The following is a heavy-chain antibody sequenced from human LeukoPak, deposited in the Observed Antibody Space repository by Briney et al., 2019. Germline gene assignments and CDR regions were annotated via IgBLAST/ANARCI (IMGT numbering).Heavy chain of an antibody. CDR1: GYAFTSYG. CDR3: ARDPYSGNSGFRDY. V-gene: IGHV1-18*01. D-gene: IGHD3-22*01. J-gene: IGHJ4*02. CDR2: INAYHGNT. Sequence: ASVKVSCKASGYAFTSYGVSWVRQAPGQGLEWMGWINAYHGNTNYAQKLQCRVTMTTDTSTSTAYMELRSLRSDDTAVYYYARDPYSGNSGFRDYWGQGTLVTVSS.